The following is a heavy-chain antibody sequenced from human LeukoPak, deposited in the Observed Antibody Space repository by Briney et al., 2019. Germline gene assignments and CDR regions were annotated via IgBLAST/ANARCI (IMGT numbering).Heavy chain of an antibody. CDR1: GFTFGDYA. J-gene: IGHJ4*02. D-gene: IGHD3-10*01. Sequence: GGSLRLSCTASGFTFGDYAMTWVRQAPGKGLEWVSAISGSSDIIHYADSVKGRFTISRDNAKNSLYLQMNSLRAEDTAVYYCTRVRDGSGSSSEIFEYWGQGTLVTVSS. V-gene: IGHV3-48*03. CDR3: TRVRDGSGSSSEIFEY. CDR2: ISGSSDII.